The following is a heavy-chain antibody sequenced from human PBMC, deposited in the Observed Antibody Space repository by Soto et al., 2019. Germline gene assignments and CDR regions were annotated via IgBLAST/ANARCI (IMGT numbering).Heavy chain of an antibody. CDR1: GGSISSSSYY. CDR3: ARGSTTEKVDS. Sequence: PSETLSLTCTVSGGSISSSSYYWSWIRQPPGKGLEWIGSIYYSGSTYYNPSLKSRVTISVDTSKNQFSLKLTSVTAADTAVYYCARGSTTEKVDSWGQGTLVTVSS. J-gene: IGHJ4*02. D-gene: IGHD4-17*01. V-gene: IGHV4-39*01. CDR2: IYYSGST.